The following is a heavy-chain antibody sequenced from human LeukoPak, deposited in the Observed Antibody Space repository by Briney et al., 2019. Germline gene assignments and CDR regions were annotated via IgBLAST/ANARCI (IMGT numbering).Heavy chain of an antibody. CDR3: ARGITIFGVVIGPQLFDY. CDR1: GFTFSSYA. D-gene: IGHD3-3*01. V-gene: IGHV3-23*01. J-gene: IGHJ4*02. CDR2: ISGSGGSI. Sequence: GGSLRLSCAASGFTFSSYAMSWVRQAPGKGLEWVSAISGSGGSIYYADSVKGRFTISRDNSKNTLYLQMNSLRAEDTAVYYCARGITIFGVVIGPQLFDYWGQGTLVTVSS.